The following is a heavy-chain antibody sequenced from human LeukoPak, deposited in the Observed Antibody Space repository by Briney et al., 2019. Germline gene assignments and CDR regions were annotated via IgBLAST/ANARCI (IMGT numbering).Heavy chain of an antibody. Sequence: GGSLRLSCAASGFTFSSYAMSWVRQAPGKGLEWVSAISGSRGSTYYADSVKGRFTISRDTSKNTLYLQMNSLRAEDTAVYYCAKGRYSGSYYNWFDPWGQGTLVTVSS. CDR1: GFTFSSYA. V-gene: IGHV3-23*01. CDR3: AKGRYSGSYYNWFDP. CDR2: ISGSRGST. J-gene: IGHJ5*02. D-gene: IGHD1-26*01.